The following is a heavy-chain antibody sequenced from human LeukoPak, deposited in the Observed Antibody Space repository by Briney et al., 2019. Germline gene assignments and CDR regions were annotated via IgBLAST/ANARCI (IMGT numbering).Heavy chain of an antibody. J-gene: IGHJ4*02. CDR1: GVTFSSYT. Sequence: GGSLRRSCAAFGVTFSSYTMNWVRQAPGKGLEWVSSISSSSTYINYADSVKGRFTISRDNAKNSLYLQMNSLRAEDTAVYYCARDRSPGNFDYWGQGTLVTVSS. CDR2: ISSSSTYI. CDR3: ARDRSPGNFDY. V-gene: IGHV3-21*01. D-gene: IGHD3-10*01.